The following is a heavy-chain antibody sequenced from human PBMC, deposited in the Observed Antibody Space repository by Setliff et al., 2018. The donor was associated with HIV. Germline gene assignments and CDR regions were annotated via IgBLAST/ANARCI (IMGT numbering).Heavy chain of an antibody. D-gene: IGHD5-12*01. CDR1: GYTFTSYD. V-gene: IGHV1-18*01. CDR2: MTTYNGNT. CDR3: ARSEGQWLRPEGALCDY. J-gene: IGHJ4*02. Sequence: ASVKVSCKASGYTFTSYDISWVRQAPGQGLEWMGWMTTYNGNTNYAQKVKGRVTMTTDPSTSTAYMELRSLRADDTAVYYCARSEGQWLRPEGALCDYWGQGTLVTVSS.